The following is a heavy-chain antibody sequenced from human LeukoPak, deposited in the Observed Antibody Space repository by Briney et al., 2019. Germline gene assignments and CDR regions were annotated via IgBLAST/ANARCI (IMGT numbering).Heavy chain of an antibody. CDR1: GFIFDDYA. Sequence: GGSLRLSCAASGFIFDDYAMHWVRQAPGKGLEWVSLITGDEAGTYYEDSVRGRFTISRDNSKNSLYLIMNSLRTEDTALYYCTKGRVATVGGAKYAMDVWGQGTTVTVSS. J-gene: IGHJ6*02. D-gene: IGHD5-12*01. CDR3: TKGRVATVGGAKYAMDV. V-gene: IGHV3-43*02. CDR2: ITGDEAGT.